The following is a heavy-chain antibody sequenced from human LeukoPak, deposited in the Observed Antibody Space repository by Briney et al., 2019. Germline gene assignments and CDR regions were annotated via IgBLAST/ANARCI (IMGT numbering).Heavy chain of an antibody. CDR1: GFTFRTYW. CDR3: ARSPHDY. Sequence: PGGSLRLSCAASGFTFRTYWIHWVRQAPGKGLVWVSRINSDGSTTSYADSVKGRFTISRDNAKNTLYLQMNSLRAGDTAVYFCARSPHDYWGQGTLVTVSS. J-gene: IGHJ4*02. CDR2: INSDGSTT. V-gene: IGHV3-74*01.